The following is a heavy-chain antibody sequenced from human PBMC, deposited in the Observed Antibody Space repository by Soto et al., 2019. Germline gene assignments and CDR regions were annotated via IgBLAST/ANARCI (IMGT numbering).Heavy chain of an antibody. CDR1: GGSISSGDYY. J-gene: IGHJ4*02. V-gene: IGHV4-30-4*01. D-gene: IGHD3-10*01. CDR3: ARALRYYYGSGSYRY. CDR2: IYYSGST. Sequence: TSETLSLTCTVSGGSISSGDYYWSWIRQPPGKGLEWIGYIYYSGSTYYNPSLKSRVTISVDTSKNQFSLKLSSVTAADTAVYYCARALRYYYGSGSYRYWGQGTLVTVSS.